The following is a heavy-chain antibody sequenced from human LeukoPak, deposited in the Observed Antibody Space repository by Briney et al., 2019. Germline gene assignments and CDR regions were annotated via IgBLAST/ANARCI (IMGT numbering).Heavy chain of an antibody. J-gene: IGHJ4*02. CDR2: IYYSGST. Sequence: SETLSLTCTVSGVPISSSSYYWSWIRQPPGKGLEWIGYIYYSGSTNYNPSLRSRVTISVETSKNQFSLKLSSVTAADTAVYYCARTLSDNSGNDYWGQGTLVTVSS. D-gene: IGHD3-22*01. CDR3: ARTLSDNSGNDY. CDR1: GVPISSSSYY. V-gene: IGHV4-61*05.